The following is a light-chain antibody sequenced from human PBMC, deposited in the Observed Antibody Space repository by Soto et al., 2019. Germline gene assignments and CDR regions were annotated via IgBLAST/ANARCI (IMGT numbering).Light chain of an antibody. Sequence: QAVLTQPPSVSEAPRQRVTISCSGSSSNIGNNAVNWYQQLPGKAPKLLIYYDDLLPSGVSDRFSGSKSGTSASLAISGLQSEDEADYYCAAWEDSLNGRVFGTGTKLTVL. CDR3: AAWEDSLNGRV. J-gene: IGLJ1*01. CDR1: SSNIGNNA. CDR2: YDD. V-gene: IGLV1-36*01.